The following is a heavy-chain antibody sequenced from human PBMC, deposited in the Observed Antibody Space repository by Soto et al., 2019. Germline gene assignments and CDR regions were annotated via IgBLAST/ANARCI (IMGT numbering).Heavy chain of an antibody. Sequence: QVQLVQSGAEVKKPGASVKVSCKASGYTFTSYAMHWVRQAPGQRREWMGWINAGNGNTKYSQKFQGRVTITRDTSASKAYMELSSLRSEDTAVYYCASDLRSGAVASPADYWGQGTLVTVSS. D-gene: IGHD6-19*01. V-gene: IGHV1-3*01. CDR3: ASDLRSGAVASPADY. J-gene: IGHJ4*02. CDR2: INAGNGNT. CDR1: GYTFTSYA.